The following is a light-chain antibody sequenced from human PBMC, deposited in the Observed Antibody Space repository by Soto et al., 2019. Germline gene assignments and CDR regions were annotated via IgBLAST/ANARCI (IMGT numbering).Light chain of an antibody. V-gene: IGKV3-11*01. Sequence: IVLTQSPATLSLSPWQTATLSCRASQSVNSNLAWYQQKPGKAPSLLIFDASYRDTDIPARFSGSGSGTDFTLTISSLEPEDFAVYYCQQRSNWPLTFGGGTKVDIK. CDR2: DAS. J-gene: IGKJ4*01. CDR3: QQRSNWPLT. CDR1: QSVNSN.